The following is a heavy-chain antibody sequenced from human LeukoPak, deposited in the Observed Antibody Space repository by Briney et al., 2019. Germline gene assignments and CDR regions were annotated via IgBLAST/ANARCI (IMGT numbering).Heavy chain of an antibody. D-gene: IGHD3-10*01. Sequence: GGSLRLSCAASGFTFSDYYMSWIRQAPGKGLEWVSYISSSGSTIYYADSVKGRFTISRDNSKNTPYLQMNSLGAEDTAVYYCAKDKGAMVRGVTFQHWGQGTLVTVSS. J-gene: IGHJ1*01. CDR3: AKDKGAMVRGVTFQH. V-gene: IGHV3-11*04. CDR1: GFTFSDYY. CDR2: ISSSGSTI.